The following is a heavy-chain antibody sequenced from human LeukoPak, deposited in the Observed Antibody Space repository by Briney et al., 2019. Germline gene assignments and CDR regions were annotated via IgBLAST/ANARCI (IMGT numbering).Heavy chain of an antibody. CDR1: GGSFSGYY. CDR3: ARGGPDFDF. V-gene: IGHV4-59*10. Sequence: PSETLSLTCAVYGGSFSGYYWSWIRQPAGKGLEWIGRIYTSGSTNYNPSLKSRVTMSVNTSKNQFSLKLSSVTAADTAVYYCARGGPDFDFWGQGTLVTVSS. J-gene: IGHJ4*02. D-gene: IGHD3-16*01. CDR2: IYTSGST.